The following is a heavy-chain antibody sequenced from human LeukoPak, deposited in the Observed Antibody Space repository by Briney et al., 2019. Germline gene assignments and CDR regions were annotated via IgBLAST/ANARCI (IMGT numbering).Heavy chain of an antibody. CDR3: AKRRAARRGNNWFDP. D-gene: IGHD6-6*01. V-gene: IGHV3-23*01. Sequence: PGGSLRLSCAASGLTFSSYAMSWVRQAPGKGLEWVSAISGSGGSTYYADSVKGRFTISRDNSKNTLYLQMNSLRAEDTAVYYCAKRRAARRGNNWFDPWAREPWSPSPQ. J-gene: IGHJ5*02. CDR2: ISGSGGST. CDR1: GLTFSSYA.